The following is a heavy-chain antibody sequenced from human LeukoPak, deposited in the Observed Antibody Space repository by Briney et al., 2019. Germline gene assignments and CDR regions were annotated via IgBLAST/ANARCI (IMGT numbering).Heavy chain of an antibody. V-gene: IGHV1-2*06. Sequence: ASVKVSCMASGYSFTGYYMYWVRQAPGQGLEWMGRINPNSGGTNYAQNLQGRVTMTRDTSISTACMGLSRSRADDTAVYYCARSFAYDSSGYYPPHPDYWGQGPWSPSPQ. CDR2: INPNSGGT. J-gene: IGHJ4*02. CDR3: ARSFAYDSSGYYPPHPDY. CDR1: GYSFTGYY. D-gene: IGHD3-22*01.